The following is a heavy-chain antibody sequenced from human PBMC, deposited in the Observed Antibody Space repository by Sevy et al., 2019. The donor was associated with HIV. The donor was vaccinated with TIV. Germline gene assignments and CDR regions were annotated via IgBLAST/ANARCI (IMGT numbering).Heavy chain of an antibody. V-gene: IGHV4-38-2*02. CDR1: GYSINRNTY. J-gene: IGHJ5*02. CDR3: ARDSSNYYDSGSHYKTNVAGSAWFDP. D-gene: IGHD3-10*01. Sequence: SETLSLTCTVSGYSINRNTYWGWIRQPPGKGLEWLGSVHHGGSTYYNPSLKSRATISTDTSNNQFSLKLNSVTAADAAVYFCARDSSNYYDSGSHYKTNVAGSAWFDPWGQGTLVTVSS. CDR2: VHHGGST.